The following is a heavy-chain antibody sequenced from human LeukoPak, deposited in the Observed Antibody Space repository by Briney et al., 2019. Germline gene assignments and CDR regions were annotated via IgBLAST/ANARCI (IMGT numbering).Heavy chain of an antibody. V-gene: IGHV4-31*03. CDR3: ARGVVRGVIIPFDY. D-gene: IGHD3-10*01. J-gene: IGHJ4*02. CDR1: GGSISSGGYY. CDR2: IYYSGST. Sequence: SETLSLTCTVSGGSISSGGYYWSWIRQHPGKGLEWIGYIYYSGSTYYNPSLKSRVTISVDTSKNQFSLKLSSVTAADTAVYYCARGVVRGVIIPFDYWGQGTLVTVSS.